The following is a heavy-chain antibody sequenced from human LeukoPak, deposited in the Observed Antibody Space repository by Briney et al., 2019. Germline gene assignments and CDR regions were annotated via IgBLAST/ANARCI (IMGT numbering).Heavy chain of an antibody. Sequence: SETLSLTCTVSGGSISTYYWSWIRKPPGKGLEWIGHIYNGGSTNYSPSLKSRVTISVDTSKNQFSLKLSSGTAADTAVYYCARFYTAIDYWGQGTLVTVSS. D-gene: IGHD5-18*01. CDR2: IYNGGST. V-gene: IGHV4-59*12. CDR3: ARFYTAIDY. CDR1: GGSISTYY. J-gene: IGHJ4*02.